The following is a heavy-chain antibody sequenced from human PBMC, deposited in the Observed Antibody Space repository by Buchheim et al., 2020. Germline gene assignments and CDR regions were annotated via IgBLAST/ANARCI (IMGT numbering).Heavy chain of an antibody. D-gene: IGHD6-19*01. CDR3: ARDPYSSGWYRGEGLFGMDV. Sequence: QLQLQESGPGLVKPSETLSLTCTVSGGSISSSSYYWGWIRQPPGKGLAWIGSIYYSGSTYYNPPLKSRVTISVDTSKNQFSLKLSSVAAADTAVYYCARDPYSSGWYRGEGLFGMDVWGQGTT. J-gene: IGHJ6*02. V-gene: IGHV4-39*07. CDR2: IYYSGST. CDR1: GGSISSSSYY.